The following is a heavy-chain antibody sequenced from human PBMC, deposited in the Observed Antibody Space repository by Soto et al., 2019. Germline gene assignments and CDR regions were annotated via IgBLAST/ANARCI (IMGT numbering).Heavy chain of an antibody. CDR1: GFTFSSYG. V-gene: IGHV3-30*18. D-gene: IGHD2-15*01. Sequence: QVQLVESGGGVVQPGRSLRLSCAASGFTFSSYGMHWVRQAPGKGLEWVAVISYDGSNKYYADSVKGRFTISRDNSKNTLYLQMNSLRAEDTAVYYCAKDLYCSGGSCGVIDYWGQGTLVTVSS. CDR3: AKDLYCSGGSCGVIDY. J-gene: IGHJ4*02. CDR2: ISYDGSNK.